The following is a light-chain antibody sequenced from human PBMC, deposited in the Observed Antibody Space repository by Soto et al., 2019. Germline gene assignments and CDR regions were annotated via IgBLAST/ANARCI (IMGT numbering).Light chain of an antibody. CDR1: SSDTAGYNY. Sequence: QSALTQPACVSGSPGQSITISCTGTSSDTAGYNYVSWYQQHPGKAPKLMIYEVSNRPSGVSNRFSGSQSGNTASLTISGLQAEDEANYYCSSYTTSNTPLYVFGTGTKLTVL. CDR2: EVS. J-gene: IGLJ1*01. CDR3: SSYTTSNTPLYV. V-gene: IGLV2-14*01.